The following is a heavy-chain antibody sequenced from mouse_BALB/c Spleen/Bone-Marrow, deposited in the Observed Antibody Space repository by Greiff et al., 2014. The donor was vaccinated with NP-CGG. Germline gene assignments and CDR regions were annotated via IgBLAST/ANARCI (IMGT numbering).Heavy chain of an antibody. D-gene: IGHD1-2*01. CDR2: INPSNGRT. J-gene: IGHJ3*01. CDR1: GYTFTSYW. CDR3: ARYATATYWFAY. V-gene: IGHV1S81*02. Sequence: VQLVESGAELVKPGASVKLSCKASGYTFTSYWMHWVKQRPGQGLEWIGEINPSNGRTNYNEKFKSKATLTEDKSSSTAYMQLSSLTSEDSAVYYCARYATATYWFAYWGQGTLVTVSA.